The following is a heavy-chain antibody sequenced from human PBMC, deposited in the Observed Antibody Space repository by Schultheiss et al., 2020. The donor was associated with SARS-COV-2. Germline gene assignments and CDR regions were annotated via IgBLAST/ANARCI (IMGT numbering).Heavy chain of an antibody. CDR3: ARVGGSYPYYYGMDV. J-gene: IGHJ6*02. CDR1: GFTFSSYS. CDR2: ISSSSSYI. Sequence: GESLKISCAASGFTFSSYSMNWVRQAPGKGLEWVSSISSSSSYIYYADSVKGRFTISRDNAKNSLYLQMNSLRAEDTAVYYCARVGGSYPYYYGMDVWGQGTTVTVSS. D-gene: IGHD1-26*01. V-gene: IGHV3-21*01.